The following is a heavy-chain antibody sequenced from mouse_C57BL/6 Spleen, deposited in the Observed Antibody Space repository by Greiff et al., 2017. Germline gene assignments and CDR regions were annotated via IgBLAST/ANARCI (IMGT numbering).Heavy chain of an antibody. J-gene: IGHJ4*01. D-gene: IGHD2-12*01. CDR1: GYTFTSYW. CDR3: ARPTDDRYYAMDY. CDR2: IDPSDSYT. Sequence: VQLQQPGAELVKPGASVKLSCKASGYTFTSYWMQWVKQRPGQGLEWIGEIDPSDSYTNYNQKFTGKATLTVDTSSSTAYMQLSSLTSEDSAVYYCARPTDDRYYAMDYWGQGTSVTVSS. V-gene: IGHV1-50*01.